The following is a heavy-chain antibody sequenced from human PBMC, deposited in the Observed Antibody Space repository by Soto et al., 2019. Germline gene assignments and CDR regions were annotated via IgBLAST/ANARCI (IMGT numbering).Heavy chain of an antibody. CDR3: AREAY. CDR2: TNQDGSVK. Sequence: GGSLRLSCVGSGFTFSAYWMSWVRQAPGKGLEWVASTNQDGSVKNYVDSVKGRFTISKDNTKKSLYLQMNSLKPEDTAVYYCAREAYWGQGTLVTVSS. J-gene: IGHJ4*02. V-gene: IGHV3-7*04. CDR1: GFTFSAYW.